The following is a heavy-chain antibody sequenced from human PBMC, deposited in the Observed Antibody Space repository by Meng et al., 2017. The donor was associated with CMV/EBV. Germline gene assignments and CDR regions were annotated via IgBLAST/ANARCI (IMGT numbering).Heavy chain of an antibody. Sequence: AASGFTFSSYAMSWGRQAPGKGLEWVSAISGSGGSTYYADSVKGRFTISRDNSKNTLYLQMNSLRAEDTAVYYCAKGIAVAGPPFDYWGQGTLVTVSS. CDR2: ISGSGGST. J-gene: IGHJ4*02. V-gene: IGHV3-23*01. CDR3: AKGIAVAGPPFDY. D-gene: IGHD6-19*01. CDR1: GFTFSSYA.